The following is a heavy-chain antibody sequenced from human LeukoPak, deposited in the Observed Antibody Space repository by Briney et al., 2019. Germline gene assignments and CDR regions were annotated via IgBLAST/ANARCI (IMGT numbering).Heavy chain of an antibody. CDR2: IIPIFGTA. CDR1: GGTFSSYA. D-gene: IGHD1-14*01. Sequence: ASVKVSCKAPGGTFSSYAISWVRQAPGQGLEWMGGIIPIFGTANYAQKFQGRVTITADESTSTAYMELSSLRSEDTAVYYCARDHRDLYYFDYWGQGTLVTVSS. CDR3: ARDHRDLYYFDY. V-gene: IGHV1-69*01. J-gene: IGHJ4*02.